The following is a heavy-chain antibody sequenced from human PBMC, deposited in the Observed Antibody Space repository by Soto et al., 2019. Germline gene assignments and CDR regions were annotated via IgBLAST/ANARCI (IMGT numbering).Heavy chain of an antibody. V-gene: IGHV1-8*01. CDR1: GYTFTSYD. CDR3: ARWAPYCDYVRHNWFEP. D-gene: IGHD4-17*01. Sequence: GASVKVSCKASGYTFTSYDINWVRQATGQGLEWMGWMNPNSGNTGYAQKFRGRVTMTRNTSISTAYMELSSLRSEDTAVYYCARWAPYCDYVRHNWFEPWVQGTLVTVSS. J-gene: IGHJ5*02. CDR2: MNPNSGNT.